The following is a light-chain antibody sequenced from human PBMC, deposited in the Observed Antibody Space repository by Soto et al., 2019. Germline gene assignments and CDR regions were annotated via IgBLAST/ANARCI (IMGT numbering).Light chain of an antibody. V-gene: IGLV2-14*01. Sequence: QSALTQPASVSGSPGQSITISCTGTSSDVGGYNYVSWYQQHPGKAPKLLIYEVTNRPSGVSNRFSGSKSGNAASLTISGLQAEDEADYYCSSYTNTGTLYVFGTGTRSPS. CDR1: SSDVGGYNY. CDR3: SSYTNTGTLYV. J-gene: IGLJ1*01. CDR2: EVT.